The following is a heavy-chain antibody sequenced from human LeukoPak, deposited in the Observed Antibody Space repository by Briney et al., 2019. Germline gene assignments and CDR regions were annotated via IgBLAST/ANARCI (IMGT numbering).Heavy chain of an antibody. D-gene: IGHD1-26*01. CDR3: AKDRSGSYYLAFGSLDY. J-gene: IGHJ4*02. CDR2: ISYDGSNK. Sequence: GGSLRLSCAASEFTFSSYAMHWVRQAPGKGLEWVTVISYDGSNKYYADSVKGRFTISRDNSKNTLYLQMNSLRAEDTAVYYCAKDRSGSYYLAFGSLDYWGQGTLVTVSS. CDR1: EFTFSSYA. V-gene: IGHV3-30-3*01.